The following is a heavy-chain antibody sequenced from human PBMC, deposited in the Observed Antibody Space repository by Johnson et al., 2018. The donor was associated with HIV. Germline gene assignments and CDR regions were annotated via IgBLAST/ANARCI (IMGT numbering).Heavy chain of an antibody. CDR2: ISYDGTNK. CDR3: ARESGGQYDAFDI. D-gene: IGHD3-16*01. Sequence: QVQLVESGGGLVQPGRSLRLSCAASGFTFSSYAMHWVRQAPGKGLEWVAFISYDGTNKYYADSVKGRFTISRDNSKNTLYLQMNSLRAEDTAVYYCARESGGQYDAFDIWGQGTMVTVSS. J-gene: IGHJ3*02. V-gene: IGHV3-30*04. CDR1: GFTFSSYA.